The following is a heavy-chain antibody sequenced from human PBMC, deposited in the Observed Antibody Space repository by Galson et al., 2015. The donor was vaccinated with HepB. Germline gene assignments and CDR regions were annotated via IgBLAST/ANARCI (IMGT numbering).Heavy chain of an antibody. CDR3: ARDTQKPSSWYSGAFDL. CDR1: GYSFTSFY. J-gene: IGHJ3*01. D-gene: IGHD6-13*01. Sequence: SVKVSCKASGYSFTSFYMQWVRQAPGQGLEWMGRIIPNNNGTNYPQKFQGRVTMTSDTSITTAYMELSRLTSDDTAVYFCARDTQKPSSWYSGAFDLWGRGTMVTVSS. CDR2: IIPNNNGT. V-gene: IGHV1-2*06.